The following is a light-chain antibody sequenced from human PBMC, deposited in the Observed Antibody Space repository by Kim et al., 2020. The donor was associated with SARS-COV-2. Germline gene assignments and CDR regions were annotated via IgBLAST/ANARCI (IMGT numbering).Light chain of an antibody. J-gene: IGKJ1*01. CDR3: QQNSDSRT. Sequence: EIVLTQSPGTLSSSPGERVTLSCRASQSVSSCFSAWYQQKPGQAPRLIIYRASSRATVIPDRFSGSGSGTDFTRTISRLEAEVFAVYYGQQNSDSRTFGQGTKVDIK. V-gene: IGKV3-20*01. CDR1: QSVSSCF. CDR2: RAS.